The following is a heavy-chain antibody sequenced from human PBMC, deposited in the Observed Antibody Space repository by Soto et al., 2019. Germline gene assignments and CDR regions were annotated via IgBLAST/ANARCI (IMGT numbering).Heavy chain of an antibody. Sequence: QVQLQQWGAGLLKPSETLSLTCAVYGGSFSGYYWSWIRQPPGKGLEWIGEVNHSGSTNYNPSLKSPTTTSVDTTKNHSSLKHSSATAEDTAVYYRARGGARIAAAYYYYGMDVWGQGTTVTVSS. CDR2: VNHSGST. CDR3: ARGGARIAAAYYYYGMDV. D-gene: IGHD6-13*01. CDR1: GGSFSGYY. J-gene: IGHJ6*02. V-gene: IGHV4-34*01.